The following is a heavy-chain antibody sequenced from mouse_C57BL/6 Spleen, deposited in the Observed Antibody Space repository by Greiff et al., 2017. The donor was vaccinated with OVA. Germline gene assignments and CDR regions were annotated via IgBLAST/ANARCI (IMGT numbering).Heavy chain of an antibody. CDR3: ARHATGTGFAY. J-gene: IGHJ3*01. CDR2: IWGGGST. V-gene: IGHV2-9*01. CDR1: GFSLTSYG. Sequence: QVQLQQSGPGLVAPSQCLSITCTVSGFSLTSYGVDWVRQPPGKGLEWLGVIWGGGSTNYNSALMSRLSISKDNSKSQVCLKMNSLQTDDTAMDDCARHATGTGFAYWGQGTLVTVSA. D-gene: IGHD4-1*02.